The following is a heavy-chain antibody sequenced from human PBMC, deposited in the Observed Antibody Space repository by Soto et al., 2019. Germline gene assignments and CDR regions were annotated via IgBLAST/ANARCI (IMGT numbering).Heavy chain of an antibody. J-gene: IGHJ6*02. CDR2: IWYDGSNK. Sequence: GGSLRLSCAASGFTFSSYGVHWVRQAPGKGLEWVAVIWYDGSNKYYADSVKGRFTISRDNSKNTLYLQMNSLRAEDTAVYYCARPLGIAAGDYYGMDVWGQGTTVTVSS. CDR3: ARPLGIAAGDYYGMDV. V-gene: IGHV3-33*01. D-gene: IGHD6-13*01. CDR1: GFTFSSYG.